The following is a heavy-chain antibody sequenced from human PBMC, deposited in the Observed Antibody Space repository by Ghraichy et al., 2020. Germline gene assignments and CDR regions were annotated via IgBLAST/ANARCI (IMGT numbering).Heavy chain of an antibody. J-gene: IGHJ6*02. D-gene: IGHD3-10*01. Sequence: GSLRLSCAASGFTFSSYAMSWVRQAPGKGLEWVSAISGSGGSTYYADSVKGRFTISRDNSKNTLYLQMNSLRAEDTAVYYCANEPRRGSGSYYNDGSVGYYGMDVWGQGTTVTVSS. V-gene: IGHV3-23*01. CDR3: ANEPRRGSGSYYNDGSVGYYGMDV. CDR2: ISGSGGST. CDR1: GFTFSSYA.